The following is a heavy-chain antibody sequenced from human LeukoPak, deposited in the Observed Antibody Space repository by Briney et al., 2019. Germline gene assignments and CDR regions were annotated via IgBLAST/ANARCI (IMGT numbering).Heavy chain of an antibody. CDR3: ARAAYYFDY. D-gene: IGHD6-25*01. J-gene: IGHJ4*02. Sequence: SETLSLTCTVSGGSISSYYWSWIRQPPGKGLEWIGYIYYSGSTNYNPSLKSRVTISVDTSKNQFSLKLSSVTAADTAVYYCARAAYYFDYWGQGTLVAVSS. CDR2: IYYSGST. CDR1: GGSISSYY. V-gene: IGHV4-59*08.